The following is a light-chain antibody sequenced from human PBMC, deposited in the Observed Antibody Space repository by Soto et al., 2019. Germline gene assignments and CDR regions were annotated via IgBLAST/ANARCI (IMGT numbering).Light chain of an antibody. CDR3: HQYFRSPLT. CDR2: WAS. Sequence: DIVMTQSPDSLAVSLGERATISCKSSQSISFGSSNDNFLAWFQQKPGQPPKMLIDWASTRKSGVPDRFSGSVSGTDFTLTISGLQAEDVAVYYCHQYFRSPLTFGGGTKVEIK. J-gene: IGKJ4*01. CDR1: QSISFGSSNDNF. V-gene: IGKV4-1*01.